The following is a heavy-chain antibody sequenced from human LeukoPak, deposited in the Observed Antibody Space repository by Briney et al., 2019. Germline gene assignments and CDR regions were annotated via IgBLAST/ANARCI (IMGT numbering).Heavy chain of an antibody. V-gene: IGHV1-8*02. CDR1: GYTFTSHY. J-gene: IGHJ4*02. CDR2: MKPNSGNT. Sequence: ASVKVSCKASGYTFTSHYLHWVRQASGQGLEWMGYMKPNSGNTGYAQKFQGRVTMTRDTSISTAYMELSSLTSEDTAVYYCVTELRWKDHWGQGTLVTVSS. D-gene: IGHD4-23*01. CDR3: VTELRWKDH.